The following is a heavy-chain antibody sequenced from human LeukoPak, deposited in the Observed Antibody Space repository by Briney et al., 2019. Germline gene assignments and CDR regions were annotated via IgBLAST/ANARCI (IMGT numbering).Heavy chain of an antibody. J-gene: IGHJ4*02. Sequence: SETLSLTCTVSGGSISSYYWSWIRQPPGKGLEWIGYIYYSGSTNYNPSLKSRVTISVDTSKNQFSLKLSSVTAADTAVYYCARSIAVAGLIDYWGQGTLVTVSS. CDR1: GGSISSYY. V-gene: IGHV4-59*08. CDR3: ARSIAVAGLIDY. CDR2: IYYSGST. D-gene: IGHD6-19*01.